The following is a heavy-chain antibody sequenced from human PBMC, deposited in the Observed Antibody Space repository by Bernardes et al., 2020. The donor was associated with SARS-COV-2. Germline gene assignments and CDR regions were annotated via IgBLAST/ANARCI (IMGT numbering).Heavy chain of an antibody. J-gene: IGHJ4*02. Sequence: GGSLRLSCAASGFTFSDYYMSWIRQAPGKGLEWVSNISSSGSTIYYADSVKGRFTISRDNAKNSLYLQMNSLRAEDTAVYYCARLSGEMATTVDYWGQGTLVTVSS. CDR1: GFTFSDYY. D-gene: IGHD3-10*01. CDR3: ARLSGEMATTVDY. V-gene: IGHV3-11*01. CDR2: ISSSGSTI.